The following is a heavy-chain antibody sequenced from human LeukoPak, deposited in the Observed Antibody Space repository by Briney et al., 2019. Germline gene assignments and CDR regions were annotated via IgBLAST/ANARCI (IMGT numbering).Heavy chain of an antibody. CDR3: AKDLSITMIVVVKGFDY. J-gene: IGHJ4*02. CDR2: IRYDGSNK. Sequence: GGSLRLSCAASGFTFSSYGMHWVRQAPGKGLEWVAFIRYDGSNKYYADSVKGRFTISRDNSKNTLYLQMNSLRAEDTAVYYCAKDLSITMIVVVKGFDYWGQGTLVTVSS. CDR1: GFTFSSYG. D-gene: IGHD3-22*01. V-gene: IGHV3-30*02.